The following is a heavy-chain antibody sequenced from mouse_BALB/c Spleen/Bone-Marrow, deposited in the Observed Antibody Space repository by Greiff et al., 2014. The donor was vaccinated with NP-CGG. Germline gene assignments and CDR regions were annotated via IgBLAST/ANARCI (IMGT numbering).Heavy chain of an antibody. V-gene: IGHV3-6*01. D-gene: IGHD1-1*01. Sequence: VQLKESGPGLVKPSQSLSLTCSVTGYSITSGYYSNWIRQFPGNKLEWMGYISYDGSTNHNPSFKNRITITRDTSKNQFFLKLNSVATEDTATYYCARGFITTLVPFAYWGQGTLVTVSA. CDR3: ARGFITTLVPFAY. CDR1: GYSITSGYY. CDR2: ISYDGST. J-gene: IGHJ3*01.